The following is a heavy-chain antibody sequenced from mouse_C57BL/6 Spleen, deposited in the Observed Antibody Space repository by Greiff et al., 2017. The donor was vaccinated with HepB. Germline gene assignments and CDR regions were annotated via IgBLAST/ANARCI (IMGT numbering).Heavy chain of an antibody. J-gene: IGHJ4*01. CDR2: IYPGDGDT. D-gene: IGHD2-5*01. CDR1: GYALSSSW. V-gene: IGHV1-82*01. CDR3: ARDYYSNYEDAMDY. Sequence: VQLQQPGPELVKPGASVKISCKASGYALSSSWMNWVKQRPGKGLEWIGRIYPGDGDTNYNGKFKGKATLTADKSSSTAYMQLSSLTSEDSAVYFCARDYYSNYEDAMDYWGQGTSVTVSS.